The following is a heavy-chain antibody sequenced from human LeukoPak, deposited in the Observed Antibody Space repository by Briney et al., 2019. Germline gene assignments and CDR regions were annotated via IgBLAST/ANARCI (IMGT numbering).Heavy chain of an antibody. J-gene: IGHJ4*02. CDR1: GFTFSNYA. Sequence: GGSLRLSCAASGFTFSNYAMTWVRQAPGKGLEWVSLIYSGGSTYYADSVKGRFTISRDNSKNTLYLQMNSLRAEDTAVYYCAKDPAGGTLDYWGQGTLVTVSS. CDR2: IYSGGST. V-gene: IGHV3-66*01. CDR3: AKDPAGGTLDY. D-gene: IGHD1-26*01.